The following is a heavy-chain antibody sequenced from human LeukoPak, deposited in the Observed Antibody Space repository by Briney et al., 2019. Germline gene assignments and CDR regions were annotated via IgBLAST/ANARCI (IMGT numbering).Heavy chain of an antibody. CDR3: AKGGKWAYLYFDY. Sequence: PGGSLRLSCAASGFTFSSYAMSWVRQAPGKGLEWVSAISGSGGSTYYADSVKGRFTIPRDNSKNTLYLQMNSLRAEDTAVYYCAKGGKWAYLYFDYWGQGTLVTVSS. V-gene: IGHV3-23*01. D-gene: IGHD3-16*01. J-gene: IGHJ4*02. CDR2: ISGSGGST. CDR1: GFTFSSYA.